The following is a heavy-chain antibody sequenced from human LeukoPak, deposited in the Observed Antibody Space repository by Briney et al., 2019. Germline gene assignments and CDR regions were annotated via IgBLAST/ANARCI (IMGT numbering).Heavy chain of an antibody. CDR2: IVVGSGNT. J-gene: IGHJ4*02. Sequence: SVKVSCKSSGFTFTSSAVQWVRQARGQRLEWIGWIVVGSGNTNYAQKFQERVTITRDMSTSTAYMELSSLRSEDTAVYYCAAVPYYDFWSGYYTCDYWGQGTLVTVSS. V-gene: IGHV1-58*01. CDR3: AAVPYYDFWSGYYTCDY. D-gene: IGHD3-3*01. CDR1: GFTFTSSA.